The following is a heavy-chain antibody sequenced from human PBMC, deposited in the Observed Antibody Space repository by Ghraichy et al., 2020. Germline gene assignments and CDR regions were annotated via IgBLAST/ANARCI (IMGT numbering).Heavy chain of an antibody. J-gene: IGHJ6*02. V-gene: IGHV4-34*01. Sequence: SETLSLTCAVYGGSFSGYYWSWIRQPPGKGLEWIGEINHSGSTNYNPSLKIRVTISVDTSKNQFSLKLSSVTAADTAVYYCARYYDSSGYPSGYYGMDVWGQGTTVTVSS. CDR3: ARYYDSSGYPSGYYGMDV. D-gene: IGHD3-22*01. CDR1: GGSFSGYY. CDR2: INHSGST.